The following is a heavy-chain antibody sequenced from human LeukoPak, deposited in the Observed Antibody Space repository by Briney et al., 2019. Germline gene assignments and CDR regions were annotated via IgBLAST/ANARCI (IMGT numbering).Heavy chain of an antibody. D-gene: IGHD3-10*02. J-gene: IGHJ6*04. CDR2: ISSSGSTI. CDR1: GFNPSPYN. V-gene: IGHV3-48*04. CDR3: AELGITMIGGV. Sequence: GGSLRLSCAASGFNPSPYNMNWVRQAPGKGLEWVSYISSSGSTIYYADSVKGRFTISRDNAKNSLYLQMNSLRAEDTAVYYCAELGITMIGGVWGKGTTVTISS.